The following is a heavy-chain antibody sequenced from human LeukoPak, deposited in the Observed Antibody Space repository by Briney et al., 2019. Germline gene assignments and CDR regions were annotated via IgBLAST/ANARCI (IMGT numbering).Heavy chain of an antibody. D-gene: IGHD2-2*01. CDR1: GGTFSSYA. V-gene: IGHV1-69*04. Sequence: SVKVSCKASGGTFSSYAISWVRQAPGQGLEWMGRIIPILGIANYAQKFQGRVTITADKSTSTAYMELSSLRSDDTAVYYCAREGAYCSSTSCHLQNWFDPWGQGTLVTVSS. CDR2: IIPILGIA. J-gene: IGHJ5*02. CDR3: AREGAYCSSTSCHLQNWFDP.